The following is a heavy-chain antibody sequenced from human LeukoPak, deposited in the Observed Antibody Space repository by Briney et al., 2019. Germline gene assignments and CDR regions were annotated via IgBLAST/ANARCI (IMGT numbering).Heavy chain of an antibody. D-gene: IGHD2-21*02. Sequence: GGSLRLSCAASGFNFANHAMSWVRQTPGKGLEWVSAISGGGDITYYADSVTGRFTISRDNSKDTLFLQMHSLRPGDTVVYYCVREDTPATANYWGQGTLVTISS. CDR3: VREDTPATANY. J-gene: IGHJ4*02. V-gene: IGHV3-23*01. CDR2: ISGGGDIT. CDR1: GFNFANHA.